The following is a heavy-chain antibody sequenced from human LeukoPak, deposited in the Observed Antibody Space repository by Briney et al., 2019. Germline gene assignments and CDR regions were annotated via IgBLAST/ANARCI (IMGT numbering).Heavy chain of an antibody. D-gene: IGHD6-19*01. CDR1: GFTFSSYD. CDR3: ARDVVYSSGLGYFDL. Sequence: GGSLRLSCAASGFTFSSYDMHWVRQATGKGLEWVSAIGYAGDTYYPASVKGRFTISRENAKNSLYLQMNSLRAGDTAVYYCARDVVYSSGLGYFDLWGRGTLVTVSS. J-gene: IGHJ2*01. CDR2: IGYAGDT. V-gene: IGHV3-13*04.